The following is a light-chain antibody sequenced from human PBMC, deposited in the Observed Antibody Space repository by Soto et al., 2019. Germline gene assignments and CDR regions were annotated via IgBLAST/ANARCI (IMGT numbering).Light chain of an antibody. J-gene: IGKJ2*01. CDR2: LAS. Sequence: DIVMTQSPLSLPVTPGEPSSISCRSSQSLLHSNGYNYLDWYLQKPAQSPQLLIYLASSRASGGPDRFSGSGSGTDFTLKISRVEAEDVGLYYCMQALQTPTFGQGTKLEIK. V-gene: IGKV2-28*01. CDR1: QSLLHSNGYNY. CDR3: MQALQTPT.